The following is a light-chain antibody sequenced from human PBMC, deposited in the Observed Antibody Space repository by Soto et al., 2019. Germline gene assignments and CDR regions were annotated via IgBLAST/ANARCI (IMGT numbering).Light chain of an antibody. CDR1: SSNIGNNL. V-gene: IGLV1-51*01. CDR3: GTWDTSLSAWV. Sequence: QSLLTQPPSVSAAPGQKVTISCSGSSSNIGNNLVSWYQQFPGTAPKLLIYDNNERPSGIPDRFSGSKSGTSATLGITGLQTGDEADYYCGTWDTSLSAWVFGRGTKLTVL. CDR2: DNN. J-gene: IGLJ3*02.